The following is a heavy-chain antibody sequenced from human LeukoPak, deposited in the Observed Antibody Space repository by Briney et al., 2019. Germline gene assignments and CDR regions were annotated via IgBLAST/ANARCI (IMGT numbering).Heavy chain of an antibody. Sequence: SETLSLTCAVSGYSISSGYYWGWIRQPPGKGLEWIGSIYHTGSTYYNPSLQSRVTISVDKSKNQFSLKLSSVTAADTAVYYCARDGDNYYDSSGYKTPFDYWGQGTLVTVSS. CDR2: IYHTGST. J-gene: IGHJ4*02. CDR3: ARDGDNYYDSSGYKTPFDY. CDR1: GYSISSGYY. V-gene: IGHV4-38-2*02. D-gene: IGHD3-22*01.